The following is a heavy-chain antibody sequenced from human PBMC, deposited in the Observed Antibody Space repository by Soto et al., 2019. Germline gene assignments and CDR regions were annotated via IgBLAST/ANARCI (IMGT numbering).Heavy chain of an antibody. Sequence: ASVKVSCNASGYTFTSYGISWVRQAPGQGLEWMGWISAYNGNTNYAQKLQGRVTMTTDTSTSTAYMELRSLRSDDTAVYYCARHYYYDSSGYFGPYYYYYGMDVWGQGTTVTVSS. D-gene: IGHD3-22*01. CDR3: ARHYYYDSSGYFGPYYYYYGMDV. V-gene: IGHV1-18*01. CDR1: GYTFTSYG. CDR2: ISAYNGNT. J-gene: IGHJ6*02.